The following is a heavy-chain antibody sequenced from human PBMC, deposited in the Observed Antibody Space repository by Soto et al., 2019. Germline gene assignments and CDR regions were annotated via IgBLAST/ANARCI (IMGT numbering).Heavy chain of an antibody. CDR3: ARNRVGYCSSTSCYSEGDY. J-gene: IGHJ4*02. CDR1: GGTFSSYA. V-gene: IGHV1-69*13. CDR2: IIPIFGTA. Sequence: GASVKVSCKASGGTFSSYAISWVRQAPGQGLEWMGGIIPIFGTANYAQKFQGRVTITADESTSTAYMELSSLRSEDTAVYYCARNRVGYCSSTSCYSEGDYWGQGTLVTVSS. D-gene: IGHD2-2*02.